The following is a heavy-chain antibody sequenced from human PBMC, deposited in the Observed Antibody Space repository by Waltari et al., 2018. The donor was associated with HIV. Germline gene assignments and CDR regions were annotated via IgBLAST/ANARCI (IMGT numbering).Heavy chain of an antibody. J-gene: IGHJ3*02. V-gene: IGHV4-59*01. Sequence: QVQLQESGPGLVKPSETLSLTCTVSGGSISSYYWSWIRQPPGKGLEWIGYIYYSGSTNYNPSLKSRVTISVDTSKNQFSLKLSSVTAADTAVYYCARGGDYYDSSGRGAFDIWGQGTMVTVSS. CDR3: ARGGDYYDSSGRGAFDI. CDR1: GGSISSYY. D-gene: IGHD3-22*01. CDR2: IYYSGST.